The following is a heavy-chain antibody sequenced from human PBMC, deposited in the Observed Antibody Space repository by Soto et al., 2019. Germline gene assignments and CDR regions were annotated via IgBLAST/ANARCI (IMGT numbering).Heavy chain of an antibody. D-gene: IGHD3-22*01. CDR2: MSHAGDDR. J-gene: IGHJ6*02. CDR1: VFTFRTSS. CDR3: ARGCCDSLTCVSLIYYYGMDV. Sequence: QVQLVESGGGVVQPGRSLRLSCEASVFTFRTSSFHLVRQAPGKGLEWVAAMSHAGDDRYNVDSARGRFTISRDNSKNTLYLQMNGARDDDTAVYYCARGCCDSLTCVSLIYYYGMDVLGHGTTVT. V-gene: IGHV3-30-3*01.